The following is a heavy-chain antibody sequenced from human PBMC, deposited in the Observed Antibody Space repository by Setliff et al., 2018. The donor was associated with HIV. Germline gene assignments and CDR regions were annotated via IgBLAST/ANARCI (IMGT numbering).Heavy chain of an antibody. CDR3: ARDRRSIFGVDTKNWFDP. J-gene: IGHJ5*02. D-gene: IGHD3-3*01. V-gene: IGHV4-34*01. CDR2: INHSGST. CDR1: GGSFSDYY. Sequence: SETLSLTCAVYGGSFSDYYWSWIRQPPGKGLEWIGEINHSGSTNYNASLKSRVIISGDTSKKQFSLRLSSVTVADTAVYYCARDRRSIFGVDTKNWFDPWGQGILVTVSS.